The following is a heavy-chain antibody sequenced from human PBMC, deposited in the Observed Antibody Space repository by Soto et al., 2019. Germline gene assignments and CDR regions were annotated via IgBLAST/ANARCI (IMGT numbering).Heavy chain of an antibody. CDR1: GGNFNTYT. D-gene: IGHD2-8*02. CDR2: ILPIREIA. V-gene: IGHV1-69*02. Sequence: QVQLLQSGTEVKKPGSSAKVSCRASGGNFNTYTIRWVRQAPGQGLEWLGRILPIREIASYAQKFQGRVNITADKSTNTGYMELSSLRSEDTAGYFCARSLGLCTGSGCRDYWGQGPRVSVSP. J-gene: IGHJ4*02. CDR3: ARSLGLCTGSGCRDY.